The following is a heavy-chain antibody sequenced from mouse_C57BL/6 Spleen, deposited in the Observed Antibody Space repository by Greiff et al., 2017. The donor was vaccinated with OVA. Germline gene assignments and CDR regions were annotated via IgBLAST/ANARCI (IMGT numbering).Heavy chain of an antibody. CDR1: GYTFTSYW. J-gene: IGHJ2*01. CDR3: ARVELAGTNYFDY. V-gene: IGHV1-69*01. Sequence: QVQLQQPGAELVMPGASVKLSCKASGYTFTSYWMHWVKQRPGQGLEWIGEIDPSDSYTNYNQKFKGKSTLTVDKSSSTAYMQLSSLTSEDSAVYYCARVELAGTNYFDYWGQGTTLTVSS. D-gene: IGHD4-1*01. CDR2: IDPSDSYT.